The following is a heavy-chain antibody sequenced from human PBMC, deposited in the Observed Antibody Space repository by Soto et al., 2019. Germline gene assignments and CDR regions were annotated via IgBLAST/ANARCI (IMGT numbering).Heavy chain of an antibody. J-gene: IGHJ6*02. D-gene: IGHD4-17*01. V-gene: IGHV4-34*01. CDR1: GGSFSGYY. Sequence: SETLSLTCAVYGGSFSGYYWSWIRQPPGKGLEWIGEINHSGSTNYNPSLKSRVTISVDTSKNQFSLKLSSVTAADTAVYYCARGGSDYGDYHEFEYYYYGMDVWGQGTKVT. CDR2: INHSGST. CDR3: ARGGSDYGDYHEFEYYYYGMDV.